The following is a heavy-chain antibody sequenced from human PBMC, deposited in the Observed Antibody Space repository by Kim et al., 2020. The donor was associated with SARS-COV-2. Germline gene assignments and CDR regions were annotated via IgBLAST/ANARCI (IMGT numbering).Heavy chain of an antibody. CDR3: ARDGGRDIGAGAYYYYGMDV. V-gene: IGHV3-30*04. Sequence: RFTISRDNSKNTVNLQMNSLRAEDTAVYYCARDGGRDIGAGAYYYYGMDVWGQGTTVTVSS. D-gene: IGHD5-12*01. J-gene: IGHJ6*02.